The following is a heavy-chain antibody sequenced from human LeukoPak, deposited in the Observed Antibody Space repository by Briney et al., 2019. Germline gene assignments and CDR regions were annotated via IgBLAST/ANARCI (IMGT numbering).Heavy chain of an antibody. Sequence: PGGSLRLSCAAAGFTFSSYGMHWVRQAPGKGLEWVAVIWYDGSNKYYADSVKGRFTISRDNSKNTLYLQMNSLRAEDTAVYYCAGGSSGYFPVDYWGQGTLVTVSS. CDR1: GFTFSSYG. CDR2: IWYDGSNK. D-gene: IGHD3-22*01. J-gene: IGHJ4*02. CDR3: AGGSSGYFPVDY. V-gene: IGHV3-33*01.